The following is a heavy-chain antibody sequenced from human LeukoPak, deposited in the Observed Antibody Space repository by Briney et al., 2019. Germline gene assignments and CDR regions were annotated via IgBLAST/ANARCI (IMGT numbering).Heavy chain of an antibody. CDR1: GFTFSSYA. CDR2: ISYDGSNK. V-gene: IGHV3-30-3*01. J-gene: IGHJ4*02. CDR3: ARDESSTSFDY. Sequence: GGSLRLSCAASGFTFSSYAMHWVRPAPGKGLEWVAVISYDGSNKYYADSVKGRLTISRDNSKNTLYLQMNSLRAEDTAVYYCARDESSTSFDYWGQGTLVTVSS. D-gene: IGHD3-10*01.